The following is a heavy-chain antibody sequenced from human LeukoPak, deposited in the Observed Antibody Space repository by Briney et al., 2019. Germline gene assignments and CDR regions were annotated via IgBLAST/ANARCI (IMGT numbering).Heavy chain of an antibody. Sequence: GASVKVSCKASGYTFTGYYMHWVRQAPGQGLEWMGRINPSSGGTNYPQKFQGRVTMTRDTSMGTAYMELSRLRYDDTAVYYCARESPEDAFDIWGQGTMVTVSS. CDR1: GYTFTGYY. J-gene: IGHJ3*02. V-gene: IGHV1-2*06. CDR2: INPSSGGT. CDR3: ARESPEDAFDI.